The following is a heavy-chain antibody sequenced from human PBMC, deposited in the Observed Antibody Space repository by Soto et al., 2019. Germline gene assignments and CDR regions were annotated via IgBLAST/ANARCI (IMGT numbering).Heavy chain of an antibody. CDR3: AKTGSSSWYNPEIYYHYYYGMDV. CDR2: ISYDGSNK. V-gene: IGHV3-30*18. Sequence: GGSLRLSCAASGFTFSSYGMHWVRQAPGKGLEWGAVISYDGSNKYYADSVKGRFTISRDNSKNTLYLQMNSLRAEDTAVYYCAKTGSSSWYNPEIYYHYYYGMDVWGQGTTVTVSS. CDR1: GFTFSSYG. D-gene: IGHD6-13*01. J-gene: IGHJ6*02.